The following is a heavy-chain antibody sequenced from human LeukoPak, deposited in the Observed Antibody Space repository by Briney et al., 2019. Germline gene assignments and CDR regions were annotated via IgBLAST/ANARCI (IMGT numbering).Heavy chain of an antibody. D-gene: IGHD6-13*01. CDR3: ARSDTAYSSTWYPY. Sequence: ASVKVSCKASGFTFNGYYMHWVRQAPGQGLEWMGWISADNGNTNYAQKLQGRVTMTTDTSTSTAYMELRSLRSDDTAMYYCARSDTAYSSTWYPYWGQGTLVTVSS. J-gene: IGHJ4*02. CDR2: ISADNGNT. CDR1: GFTFNGYY. V-gene: IGHV1-18*04.